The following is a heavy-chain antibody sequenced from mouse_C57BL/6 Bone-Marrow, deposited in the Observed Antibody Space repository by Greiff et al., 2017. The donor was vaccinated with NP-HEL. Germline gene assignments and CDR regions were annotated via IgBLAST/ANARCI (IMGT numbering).Heavy chain of an antibody. D-gene: IGHD4-1*01. Sequence: VQLQQSDAELVKPGASVTISCKVSGYTFTDHTIHWMKQRPEQGLEWIGYIYPRDGSTKYTEKFKGKATLTADKSSSTAYMQLNSLTSEDSAVYFCARWLTGTGVFDYWGQGTTLTVSS. CDR2: IYPRDGST. CDR3: ARWLTGTGVFDY. CDR1: GYTFTDHT. V-gene: IGHV1-78*01. J-gene: IGHJ2*01.